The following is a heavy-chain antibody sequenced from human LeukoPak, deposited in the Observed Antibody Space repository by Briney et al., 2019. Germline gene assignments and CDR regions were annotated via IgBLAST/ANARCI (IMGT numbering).Heavy chain of an antibody. CDR2: ISDVGDTR. CDR3: ARDRSKVTAYDDALDI. D-gene: IGHD2-21*02. CDR1: EFTFSSFE. J-gene: IGHJ3*02. Sequence: GGSPRLSCVASEFTFSSFELNWVRQAPGKGLEWISYISDVGDTRHYADSVKGRFTISRDNARNSLFLQMNSLTAEDTGVYYCARDRSKVTAYDDALDIWGQGTMVIVSS. V-gene: IGHV3-48*03.